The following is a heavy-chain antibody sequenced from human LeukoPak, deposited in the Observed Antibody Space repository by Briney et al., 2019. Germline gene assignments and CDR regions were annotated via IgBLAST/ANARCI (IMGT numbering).Heavy chain of an antibody. CDR2: ISYDGSNK. D-gene: IGHD3-10*01. CDR3: AKAGDGSGSYTDY. J-gene: IGHJ4*02. Sequence: GGSLRLSCAAPGFTLSSYGMHWVRDAPGKGLEWVAVISYDGSNKYYADSVKGRFTISRDNSKNTLYLQMNSLRAEDTAVYYCAKAGDGSGSYTDYWGQGTLVTVSS. CDR1: GFTLSSYG. V-gene: IGHV3-30*18.